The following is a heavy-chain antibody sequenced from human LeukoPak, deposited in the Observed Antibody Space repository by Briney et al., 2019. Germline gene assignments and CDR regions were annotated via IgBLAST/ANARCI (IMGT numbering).Heavy chain of an antibody. CDR2: MNHNSGNT. CDR1: GYTFTSYD. J-gene: IGHJ4*02. D-gene: IGHD3-22*01. CDR3: ARGGKVSHYYVCYFDY. V-gene: IGHV1-8*01. Sequence: ASVKVSCQSSGYTFTSYDINGVRQPTAQGLEWVGWMNHNSGNTGYAQKFQGRVTMTKNTSISTAYMELSSLRSEDWAMYYCARGGKVSHYYVCYFDYWGQGTLVTVSS.